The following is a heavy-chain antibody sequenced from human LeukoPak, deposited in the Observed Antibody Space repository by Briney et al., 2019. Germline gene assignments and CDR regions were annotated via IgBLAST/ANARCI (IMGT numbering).Heavy chain of an antibody. CDR2: ISSSSSAI. J-gene: IGHJ4*02. Sequence: GGSLRLSCAASGFRFSLYEMNWARQAPGKGLEWVAYISSSSSAIYYADSVKGRFTISRDNAKNSLYLQMNSLRAEDTAIYYCATQPGYYDSGISDHWGQGTLVTVSS. CDR3: ATQPGYYDSGISDH. V-gene: IGHV3-48*03. D-gene: IGHD3-10*01. CDR1: GFRFSLYE.